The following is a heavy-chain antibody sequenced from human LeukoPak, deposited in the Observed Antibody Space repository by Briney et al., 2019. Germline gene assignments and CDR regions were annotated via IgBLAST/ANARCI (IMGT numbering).Heavy chain of an antibody. Sequence: SEPLSLPFTVSGGSISSSSYYWGWIRPPPGKGLEWIGSIYYSGSTYYNPSLKSRVTISVDTSKNQFSLKLSSVTAADTAVYYCARPLTAAFFDYWGQGTLVTVSS. D-gene: IGHD2-21*02. CDR2: IYYSGST. J-gene: IGHJ4*02. V-gene: IGHV4-39*01. CDR1: GGSISSSSYY. CDR3: ARPLTAAFFDY.